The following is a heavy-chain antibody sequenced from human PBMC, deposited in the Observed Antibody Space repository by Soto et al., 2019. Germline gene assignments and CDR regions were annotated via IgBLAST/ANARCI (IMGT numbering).Heavy chain of an antibody. V-gene: IGHV3-33*06. CDR2: IWYEGSNT. D-gene: IGHD3-9*01. Sequence: PGGSLRLSCAASGFSFSTYGMHWVRQAPGKGLEWVAVIWYEGSNTYHADSVKGRFTISRDNSKNTLYLQMNSLRAEDTAVYYCAKDPYYDILTGYVSPDFDNWGQGALLTISS. CDR3: AKDPYYDILTGYVSPDFDN. CDR1: GFSFSTYG. J-gene: IGHJ4*02.